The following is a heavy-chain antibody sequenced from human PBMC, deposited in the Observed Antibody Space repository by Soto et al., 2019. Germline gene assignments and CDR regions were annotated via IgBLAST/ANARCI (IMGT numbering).Heavy chain of an antibody. CDR1: GGSFSGYY. D-gene: IGHD5-18*01. J-gene: IGHJ4*02. CDR2: INHSGST. Sequence: QVQLQQWGAGLLKPSETLSLTCAVYGGSFSGYYWSWIRQPPGKGLAWIGEINHSGSTNYNPSLRSGCTISVDASKNRFSLKGSSVTAADTAVYYCARGRGYSYGRKPYYFDYWGQGTLVTVSS. CDR3: ARGRGYSYGRKPYYFDY. V-gene: IGHV4-34*01.